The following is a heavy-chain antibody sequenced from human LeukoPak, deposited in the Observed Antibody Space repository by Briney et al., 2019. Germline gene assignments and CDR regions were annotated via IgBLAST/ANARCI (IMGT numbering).Heavy chain of an antibody. V-gene: IGHV1-46*01. Sequence: ASVKVSCKASGYTXTSYYMHWVRQAPGQGLEWMGTINPSGGSTSYAQKFQGRVTMTRDTSTSTGYMELSSLRSEDTAVYYCARDHCRSTSCKGAFDIWGQGTMVTVSS. CDR2: INPSGGST. CDR3: ARDHCRSTSCKGAFDI. D-gene: IGHD2-2*01. J-gene: IGHJ3*02. CDR1: GYTXTSYY.